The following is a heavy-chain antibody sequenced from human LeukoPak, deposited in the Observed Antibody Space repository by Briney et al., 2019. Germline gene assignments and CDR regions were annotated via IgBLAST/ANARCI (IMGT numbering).Heavy chain of an antibody. V-gene: IGHV6-1*01. J-gene: IGHJ4*02. CDR2: TYYRSKWSN. CDR3: ARIVGGAPDH. D-gene: IGHD1-26*01. Sequence: SQTLSLTCAIYGDSVSSNSAAWNWIRQSPSRGLEWLGRTYYRSKWSNNYAISVKRRISINPDTSKNQFSLQLNSVTPEDTAIYYCARIVGGAPDHWGQGTLVTVSS. CDR1: GDSVSSNSAA.